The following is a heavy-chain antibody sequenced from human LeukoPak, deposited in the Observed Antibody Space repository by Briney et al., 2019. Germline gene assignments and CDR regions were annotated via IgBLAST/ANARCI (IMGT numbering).Heavy chain of an antibody. CDR1: GFTFSSYS. V-gene: IGHV3-30*03. D-gene: IGHD5-18*01. CDR2: ISYDGSNK. J-gene: IGHJ4*02. CDR3: ARDHARGYSYGYPDY. Sequence: PGGSLRLSCAASGFTFSSYSMNWVRQAPGKGLEWVAVISYDGSNKYYADSVKGRFTISRDNSKNTLYLQMNSLRAEDTAVYYCARDHARGYSYGYPDYWGQGTLVTVSS.